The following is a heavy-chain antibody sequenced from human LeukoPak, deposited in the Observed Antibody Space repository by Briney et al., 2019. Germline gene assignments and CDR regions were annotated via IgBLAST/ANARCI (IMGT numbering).Heavy chain of an antibody. D-gene: IGHD2-2*01. V-gene: IGHV4-4*07. J-gene: IGHJ6*03. CDR3: ARGGYCSSTSCYYYYYYMDV. CDR2: IYTSGST. Sequence: SETLSLTRTVSGGSISSYYWSWIRQPAGKGLEWIGRIYTSGSTNYNPSLKSRVTMSVDTSKNQFSLKLSSVTAADTAVYYCARGGYCSSTSCYYYYYYMDVWGKGTTVTVSS. CDR1: GGSISSYY.